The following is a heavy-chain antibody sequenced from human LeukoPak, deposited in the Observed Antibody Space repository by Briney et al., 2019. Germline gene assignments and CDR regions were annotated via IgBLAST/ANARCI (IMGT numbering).Heavy chain of an antibody. CDR3: ARGRGYSYGSRGGDY. CDR1: GGSISSGDYY. J-gene: IGHJ4*02. Sequence: SETLSLTCTVSGGSISSGDYYWSWIRQPPGKGLEWIGYIYYSGSTYYNPSLKSRVTISVDTSKNQFSLKLSSVTAADTAVYYCARGRGYSYGSRGGDYWGQGTLVTVSS. CDR2: IYYSGST. D-gene: IGHD5-18*01. V-gene: IGHV4-30-4*01.